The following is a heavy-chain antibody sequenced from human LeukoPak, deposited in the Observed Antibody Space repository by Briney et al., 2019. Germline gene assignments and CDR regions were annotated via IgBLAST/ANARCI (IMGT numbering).Heavy chain of an antibody. CDR2: INSDGSGT. CDR1: GFTLSSYW. Sequence: GGSLRLSCAASGFTLSSYWMHWVRQAPGKGLVWVSHINSDGSGTNYADSVKGRFTISRDNSKDTLYLQLNSLRAEDTAVYYCARGARGSGWRVFDIWGQGTMVTVSS. CDR3: ARGARGSGWRVFDI. J-gene: IGHJ3*02. D-gene: IGHD6-19*01. V-gene: IGHV3-74*01.